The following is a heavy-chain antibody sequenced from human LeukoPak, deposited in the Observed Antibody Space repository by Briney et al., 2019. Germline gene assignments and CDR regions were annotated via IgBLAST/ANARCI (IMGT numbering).Heavy chain of an antibody. J-gene: IGHJ4*02. Sequence: GGSLRLSCAVSGFTFSSYAMSWVRQAPGKGLEWVSAISGSGGSTYYADSVKGRFTISRDNSKNTLYLQMNSLRAEDTAVYYCAKDTLDRAVITTGRFDYWGQGTLVTVSS. CDR2: ISGSGGST. D-gene: IGHD3-22*01. CDR1: GFTFSSYA. V-gene: IGHV3-23*01. CDR3: AKDTLDRAVITTGRFDY.